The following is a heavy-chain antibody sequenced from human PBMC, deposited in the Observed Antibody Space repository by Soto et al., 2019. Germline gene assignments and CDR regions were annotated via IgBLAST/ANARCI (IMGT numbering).Heavy chain of an antibody. J-gene: IGHJ6*02. CDR1: GGTFSSYA. V-gene: IGHV1-69*13. CDR2: IIPISGTA. D-gene: IGHD2-2*01. Sequence: ASVKVSCKASGGTFSSYAISWERQAPGQGLEWMGGIIPISGTANYAQKFQGRVTITADESTSTAYMELSSLRSEDTAVYYCARSQGSSTSLEIYYYYYYGMDVWGQGTTVTVSS. CDR3: ARSQGSSTSLEIYYYYYYGMDV.